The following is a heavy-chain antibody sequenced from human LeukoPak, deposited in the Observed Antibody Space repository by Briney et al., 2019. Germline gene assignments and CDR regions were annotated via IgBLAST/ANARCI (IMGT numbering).Heavy chain of an antibody. J-gene: IGHJ3*02. CDR1: GGSIGTYY. CDR3: AREGLYCSGGSCYSKVAFDI. D-gene: IGHD2-15*01. Sequence: SETLSLTCTVSGGSIGTYYWSWIRQPPGKGLEWIGFIYYLGSTNYNPSLKSRVTISVDTSKNHFSLMLSSVTAADTAVYYCAREGLYCSGGSCYSKVAFDIWGQGTMVTVSS. V-gene: IGHV4-59*01. CDR2: IYYLGST.